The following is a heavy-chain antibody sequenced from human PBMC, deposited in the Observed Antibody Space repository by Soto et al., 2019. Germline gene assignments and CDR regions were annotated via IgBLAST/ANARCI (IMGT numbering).Heavy chain of an antibody. CDR2: IYWDDDK. V-gene: IGHV2-5*02. CDR3: ARQYYDILTGDHYYYGMDV. J-gene: IGHJ6*02. Sequence: QITLKESGPTLVKPTQTLTLTCTFSGFSLSTSGVGVGWIRQPPGKALEWLALIYWDDDKRYSPSLKSRLTITKDTSKNQVVLTMTNMDPVDTATYYCARQYYDILTGDHYYYGMDVWGQGTTVTVSS. CDR1: GFSLSTSGVG. D-gene: IGHD3-9*01.